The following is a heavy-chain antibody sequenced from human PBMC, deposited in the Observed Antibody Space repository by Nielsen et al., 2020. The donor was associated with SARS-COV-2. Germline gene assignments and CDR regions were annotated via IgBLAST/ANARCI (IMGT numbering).Heavy chain of an antibody. CDR3: ARDWCSAGSCYFDY. D-gene: IGHD2-15*01. V-gene: IGHV3-33*08. CDR2: IWYDGSNK. Sequence: GWSLRLSCAASGFTFSSYGMHWVRQAPGKGLEWVAIIWYDGSNKYYADSMKGRFTISRNNSKNTLYLQMNSLRAEDTAVYYCARDWCSAGSCYFDYWGQGTLVTVSS. CDR1: GFTFSSYG. J-gene: IGHJ4*02.